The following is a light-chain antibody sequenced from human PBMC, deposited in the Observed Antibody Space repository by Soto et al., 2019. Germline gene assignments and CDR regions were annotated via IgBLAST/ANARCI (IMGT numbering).Light chain of an antibody. J-gene: IGLJ3*02. CDR1: SSDVGSYNL. Sequence: QSVLTQPASVSGSPGQWITISCTGTSSDVGSYNLVSWYQQHPGKAPKLMIYEGSKRPSGVSNRFSGSKSGNTASLTISGLQAADEADYYCCSYAGSRVFGGGTKLTVL. V-gene: IGLV2-23*01. CDR3: CSYAGSRV. CDR2: EGS.